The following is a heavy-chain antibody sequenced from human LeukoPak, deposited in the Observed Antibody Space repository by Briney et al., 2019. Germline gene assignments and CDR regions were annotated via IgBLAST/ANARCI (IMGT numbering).Heavy chain of an antibody. J-gene: IGHJ5*02. V-gene: IGHV4-39*02. Sequence: SETLSLTCTVSGGSISSSGYYWGWLRQPPGKGLEWIGSINYSGSTYYTPSLKSRVTISVDTSKNQFSLKLSSGAAADTAVYCCARDPTAAGKGAWFDPWGQGTLLT. CDR3: ARDPTAAGKGAWFDP. CDR1: GGSISSSGYY. D-gene: IGHD6-13*01. CDR2: INYSGST.